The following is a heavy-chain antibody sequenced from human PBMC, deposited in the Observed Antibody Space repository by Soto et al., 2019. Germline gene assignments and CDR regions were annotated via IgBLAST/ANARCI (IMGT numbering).Heavy chain of an antibody. CDR2: INAYNGNT. V-gene: IGHV1-18*01. J-gene: IGHJ6*02. CDR1: GITFSSYA. CDR3: AMVDVYVTPSPQDV. D-gene: IGHD3-16*01. Sequence: ASVKVSCKASGITFSSYAMHWVRQAPGQRLEWMGWINAYNGNTNYAQNLQGRLTLTTDTSTTTAYMELRSLRSNDTAIYYCAMVDVYVTPSPQDVWGQGTTVTVSS.